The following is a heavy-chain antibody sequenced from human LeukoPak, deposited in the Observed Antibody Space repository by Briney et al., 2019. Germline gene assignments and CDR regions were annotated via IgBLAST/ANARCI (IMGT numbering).Heavy chain of an antibody. CDR1: GYTFTSYD. Sequence: ASVKVSCKASGYTFTSYDINWVRQATGQGLEWMGWMNPNSANTGYAQKFQGRVTMTRNTSISTAYMELSSLRSEDTAVYYCARLASSCWPLYYYYGMDVWGQGTTVTVSS. D-gene: IGHD6-13*01. CDR3: ARLASSCWPLYYYYGMDV. V-gene: IGHV1-8*01. CDR2: MNPNSANT. J-gene: IGHJ6*02.